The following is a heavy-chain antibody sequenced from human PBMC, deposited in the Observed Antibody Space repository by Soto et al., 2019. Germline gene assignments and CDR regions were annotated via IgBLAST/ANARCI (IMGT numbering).Heavy chain of an antibody. CDR2: INPASGHT. V-gene: IGHV1-3*01. J-gene: IGHJ6*02. Sequence: QFQLVQSGAEAKKPGASVKVSCKSSGYTFTTYALHWERQAPAQRPEWMGWINPASGHTKYSKKFQDRVNITRDTSASTGYIELSSLWSEDTAVYYCGRSVVGATGEILYNAMDVWGQGTTVTVSS. D-gene: IGHD1-26*01. CDR3: GRSVVGATGEILYNAMDV. CDR1: GYTFTTYA.